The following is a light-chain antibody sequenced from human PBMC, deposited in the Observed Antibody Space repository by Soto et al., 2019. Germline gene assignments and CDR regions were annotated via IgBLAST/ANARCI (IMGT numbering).Light chain of an antibody. CDR2: GAS. Sequence: EIVMTQSPATLSVSPGERATLSCRASQSVSSNLAWYQQKPCQAPRLLIYGASTRATGIPARFSGSGSGTEFTLTISSLQSEDFAVSYCQQYNNWPTTFGQGTKGEIK. J-gene: IGKJ1*01. V-gene: IGKV3-15*01. CDR1: QSVSSN. CDR3: QQYNNWPTT.